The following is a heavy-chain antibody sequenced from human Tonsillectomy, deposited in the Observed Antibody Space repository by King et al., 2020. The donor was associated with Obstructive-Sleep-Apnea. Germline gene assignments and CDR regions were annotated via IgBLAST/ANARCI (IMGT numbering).Heavy chain of an antibody. V-gene: IGHV4-34*01. CDR1: GGSFSGYY. D-gene: IGHD1-26*01. CDR3: SVGATSFDY. CDR2: INHSGST. Sequence: VQLQQWGAGLLKPSETLSLTCAVYGGSFSGYYWSWIRQPPGKGREWIGEINHSGSTNYNPSLKSRVTISVDTSKNQFSLKLSPVTAADTAVYYCSVGATSFDYWGQGTLVTVSS. J-gene: IGHJ4*02.